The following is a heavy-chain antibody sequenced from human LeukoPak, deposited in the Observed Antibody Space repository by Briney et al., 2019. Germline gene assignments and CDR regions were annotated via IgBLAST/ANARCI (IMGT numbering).Heavy chain of an antibody. CDR3: ARYLYSSGYYYYFDY. Sequence: GESLKISCKGSGYSFTSYWIGWVRQMPGKGLEWMGIIYPGDSDTRYSPSFQGQVTISADKSISTAYLQWSSLKASDTAMYYCARYLYSSGYYYYFDYCGQGTLVTVSS. CDR1: GYSFTSYW. CDR2: IYPGDSDT. V-gene: IGHV5-51*01. D-gene: IGHD3-22*01. J-gene: IGHJ4*02.